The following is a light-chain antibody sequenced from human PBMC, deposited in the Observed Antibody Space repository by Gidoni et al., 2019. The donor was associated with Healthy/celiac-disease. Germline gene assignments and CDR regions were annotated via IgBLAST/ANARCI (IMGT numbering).Light chain of an antibody. J-gene: IGKJ1*01. V-gene: IGKV2-28*01. CDR1: QSLLHSNGYNY. CDR3: MQPLQTPP. CDR2: LGS. Sequence: DIVMTQSPLSLPVTPGEPASISCRSSQSLLHSNGYNYLDWYLQKPGQSPQLLIYLGSNRASGVPDRFSGSGSGTDFTLKISRVEAEDVGVYYCMQPLQTPPFGQGTKVEIK.